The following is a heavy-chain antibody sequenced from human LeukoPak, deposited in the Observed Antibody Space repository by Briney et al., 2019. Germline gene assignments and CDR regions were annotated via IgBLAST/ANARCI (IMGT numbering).Heavy chain of an antibody. Sequence: SETLSLTCTVSGVFISNISYYWSWIRQPAGKGLEWIGRIYASGSTNYNPSLKSRVTMSIDRSKNQFSLKLSSVTAADTAMYYCATVSGWTLDYWGQGTLVTVSS. CDR1: GVFISNISYY. D-gene: IGHD3-10*01. V-gene: IGHV4-61*02. J-gene: IGHJ4*02. CDR2: IYASGST. CDR3: ATVSGWTLDY.